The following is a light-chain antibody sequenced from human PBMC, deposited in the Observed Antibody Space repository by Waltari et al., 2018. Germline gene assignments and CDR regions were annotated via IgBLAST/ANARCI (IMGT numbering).Light chain of an antibody. CDR2: SNN. CDR1: SSNIGSNT. Sequence: QSVLTQPPSASGTPGQRVPISCSGSSSNIGSNTVTWYQQRPGTAPKLLIYSNNPRPSGVPDRFSGSRSGTSASLAISGLQSEDEADYYCAAWDDSLNGVVFGGGTKLTVL. J-gene: IGLJ2*01. CDR3: AAWDDSLNGVV. V-gene: IGLV1-44*01.